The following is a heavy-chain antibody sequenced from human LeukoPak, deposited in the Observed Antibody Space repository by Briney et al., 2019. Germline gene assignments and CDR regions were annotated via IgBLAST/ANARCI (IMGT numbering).Heavy chain of an antibody. CDR3: ASSNYYGSGSFDY. J-gene: IGHJ4*02. CDR1: GGSISSSTYF. D-gene: IGHD3-10*01. V-gene: IGHV4-39*01. Sequence: SETLSLTCTVSGGSISSSTYFWGWIRRPPGKGLEWIGSLYYSGNTYYNPPLKSRVTISVDTSKNQFSLKLSSVTAADTAVYYCASSNYYGSGSFDYWGQGTLVTVSS. CDR2: LYYSGNT.